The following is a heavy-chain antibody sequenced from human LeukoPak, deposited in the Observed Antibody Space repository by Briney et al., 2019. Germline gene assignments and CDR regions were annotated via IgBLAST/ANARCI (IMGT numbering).Heavy chain of an antibody. CDR1: GFTLSVYD. V-gene: IGHV3-30*02. D-gene: IGHD4-17*01. CDR3: AKDLGGGPDAHEDYGDFGDY. J-gene: IGHJ4*02. Sequence: PGGSLRLSCAASGFTLSVYDMHWFRQAPGKGLERVAFIQFDGSNKYYADSVKGRFTISRDNSKNTLYLQMNSLRAEDTAVYYCAKDLGGGPDAHEDYGDFGDYWGQGTLVTVSS. CDR2: IQFDGSNK.